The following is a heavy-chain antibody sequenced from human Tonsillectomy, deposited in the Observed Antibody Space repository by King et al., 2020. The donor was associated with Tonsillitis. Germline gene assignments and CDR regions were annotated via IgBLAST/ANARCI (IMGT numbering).Heavy chain of an antibody. CDR3: ARELYDFWSGYERAFDY. CDR1: GGSFRGYY. V-gene: IGHV4-34*01. D-gene: IGHD3/OR15-3a*01. J-gene: IGHJ4*02. CDR2: INDSGST. Sequence: VQLQQWGAGLLKPSETRSLTCAVYGGSFRGYYWSWIRQPPGKGLEWIGEINDSGSTNYNPSLKSRVTISVETSKNQFFLKLSSVTAADTAVYYCARELYDFWSGYERAFDYWGQGTLVTVSS.